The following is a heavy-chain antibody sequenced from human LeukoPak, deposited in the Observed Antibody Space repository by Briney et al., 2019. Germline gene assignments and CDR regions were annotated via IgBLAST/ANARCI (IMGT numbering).Heavy chain of an antibody. J-gene: IGHJ4*02. CDR3: ARWVAVRHKRTYYFDY. CDR1: GGSFSGYY. CDR2: INHSGST. D-gene: IGHD6-6*01. V-gene: IGHV4-34*01. Sequence: SETLSLTCAAYGGSFSGYYWSWIRQPPGKGLEWIGEINHSGSTNYNPSLKSRVTISVDTSKNQFSLKLSSVTAADTAVYYCARWVAVRHKRTYYFDYWGQGTLVTVSS.